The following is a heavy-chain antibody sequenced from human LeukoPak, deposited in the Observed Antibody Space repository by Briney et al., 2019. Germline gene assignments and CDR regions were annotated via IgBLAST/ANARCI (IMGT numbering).Heavy chain of an antibody. J-gene: IGHJ5*02. Sequence: PSETLSLTCTVSGGSLSGYYWSWIRQPAGKRLEWLGRIYPSVSTNYNPSLKSRVTMSVDTSKTQFSLKLSSVTAADTAVYYCARAFRNDYGVTWFDPWGQGTLVTVSS. V-gene: IGHV4-4*07. CDR2: IYPSVST. D-gene: IGHD4-17*01. CDR3: ARAFRNDYGVTWFDP. CDR1: GGSLSGYY.